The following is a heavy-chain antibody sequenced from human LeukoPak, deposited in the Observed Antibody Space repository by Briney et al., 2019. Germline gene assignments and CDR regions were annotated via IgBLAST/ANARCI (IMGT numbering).Heavy chain of an antibody. V-gene: IGHV3-21*01. D-gene: IGHD2-2*02. J-gene: IGHJ3*02. Sequence: PGGSLRLSCAASGFTFSSYSMNWVRQAPGKGLEWVSSISSSSSYIYYADSVKGRFTISRDNAKNSLYLQMNSLRAEDTAVYYCARHPLDCSSTSCYRQAFDIWGQGTMVTVSS. CDR3: ARHPLDCSSTSCYRQAFDI. CDR1: GFTFSSYS. CDR2: ISSSSSYI.